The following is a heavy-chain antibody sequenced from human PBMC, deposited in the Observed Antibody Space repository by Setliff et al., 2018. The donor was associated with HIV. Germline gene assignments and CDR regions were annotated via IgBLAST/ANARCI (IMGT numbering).Heavy chain of an antibody. D-gene: IGHD3-3*01. J-gene: IGHJ6*02. Sequence: ASVKVSCKASGYTFTNYYIFWVRQAPGQGLEWMGNINPHTGVTRYAEKFQGRVTMTRDTSISTIYMELSRLRSDDTAVYYCARDVRDGFEEWFSTLDDGMDVWGQGTTVTVSS. CDR2: INPHTGVT. CDR3: ARDVRDGFEEWFSTLDDGMDV. V-gene: IGHV1-2*02. CDR1: GYTFTNYY.